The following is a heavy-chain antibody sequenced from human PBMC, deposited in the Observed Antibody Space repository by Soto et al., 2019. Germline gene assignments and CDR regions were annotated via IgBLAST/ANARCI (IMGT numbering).Heavy chain of an antibody. CDR2: TRGSGGST. CDR1: GFSFSSYS. Sequence: GSLRPSCAASGFSFSSYSMSWVRQAPGEGLEWVSATRGSGGSTYYADSVKGRFTISRDNSKNTLYLQMNSLCAEDTAVYYCAKMGSYDILTGYYSSYFDYWGQGTLVTVSS. CDR3: AKMGSYDILTGYYSSYFDY. V-gene: IGHV3-23*01. D-gene: IGHD3-9*01. J-gene: IGHJ4*02.